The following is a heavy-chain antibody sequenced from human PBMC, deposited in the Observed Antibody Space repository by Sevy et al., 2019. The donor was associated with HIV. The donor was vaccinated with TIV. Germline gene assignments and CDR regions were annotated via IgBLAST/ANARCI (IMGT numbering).Heavy chain of an antibody. CDR2: INPSGGST. J-gene: IGHJ6*02. Sequence: ASVKVSCKASGYTFTSYYMHWVRQAPGQWLEWMGIINPSGGSTSYAQKFQGRVTMTRDTSTSTVYMELSSLRSEDTAVYYCAGEPPVTGTLTASASEDYGMDVWGQGTTVTVSS. CDR1: GYTFTSYY. CDR3: AGEPPVTGTLTASASEDYGMDV. V-gene: IGHV1-46*01. D-gene: IGHD1-7*01.